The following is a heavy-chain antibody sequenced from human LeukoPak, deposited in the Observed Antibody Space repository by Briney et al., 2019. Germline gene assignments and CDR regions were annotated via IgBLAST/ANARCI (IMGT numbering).Heavy chain of an antibody. V-gene: IGHV3-23*01. Sequence: GGSLRLSCAASGFTFSSYAMSWVRQAPGKGLEWVSAISGSGGSTYYADSVKGRFTISRDNAKNSLYLQMNSLRAEDTALYYCAKDRGSLLAWGQGTLVTVSS. CDR1: GFTFSSYA. CDR2: ISGSGGST. CDR3: AKDRGSLLA. J-gene: IGHJ5*02. D-gene: IGHD5-24*01.